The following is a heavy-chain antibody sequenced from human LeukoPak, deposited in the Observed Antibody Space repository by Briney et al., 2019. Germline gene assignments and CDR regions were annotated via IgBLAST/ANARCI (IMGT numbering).Heavy chain of an antibody. J-gene: IGHJ4*02. V-gene: IGHV3-74*01. CDR2: IASDGSST. CDR1: GFTFSSYA. D-gene: IGHD4-23*01. Sequence: GGSLRLSCAASGFTFSSYAMSWVRQAPGKGLVWVSRIASDGSSTTYADSVKGRFSISRDNAKNTLYLQMNSLRVEDTAVYYCARGRPHGNDYWGQGTLVIVSS. CDR3: ARGRPHGNDY.